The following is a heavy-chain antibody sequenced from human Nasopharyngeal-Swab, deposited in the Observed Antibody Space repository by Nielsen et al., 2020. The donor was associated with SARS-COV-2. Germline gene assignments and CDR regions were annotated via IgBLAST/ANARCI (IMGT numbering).Heavy chain of an antibody. J-gene: IGHJ3*01. Sequence: WIRQPPGKGLEWVSLISGDGDSASYGDSVKGRFTISRENNKNSLYLQMNSLTVEDTALYYCAKPFWSGYYSGDSFDFWGQGTMVTVSS. CDR2: ISGDGDSA. CDR3: AKPFWSGYYSGDSFDF. D-gene: IGHD3-3*01. V-gene: IGHV3-43*02.